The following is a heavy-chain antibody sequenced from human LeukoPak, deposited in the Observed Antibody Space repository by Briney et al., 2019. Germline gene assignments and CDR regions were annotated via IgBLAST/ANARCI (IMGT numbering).Heavy chain of an antibody. CDR1: GFIFSSYS. V-gene: IGHV3-48*01. CDR2: ISSSSSTI. CDR3: ARRYDD. J-gene: IGHJ4*02. Sequence: PGGSLRLSCAASGFIFSSYSMNWVRQAPGKGLEWVSYISSSSSTIYYADSVKGRFTISRDNAKNSLYLQMNSLRAEDTAVYYCARRYDDWGQGTLVTVSS.